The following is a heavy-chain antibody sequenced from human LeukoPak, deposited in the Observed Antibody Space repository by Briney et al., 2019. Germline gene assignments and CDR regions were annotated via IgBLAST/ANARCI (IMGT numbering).Heavy chain of an antibody. CDR3: ARRRGGFGEGEFDY. J-gene: IGHJ4*02. D-gene: IGHD3-10*01. V-gene: IGHV4-4*08. CDR2: SHTGGSI. Sequence: SETLSLTCTVSGVSISGFYWNWIRQPPRKGLEWVGYSHTGGSISSNPSLNSRVAYSMDTSKNQVSLRLNSVTATDTAVYYCARRRGGFGEGEFDYWGQGIPVTVST. CDR1: GVSISGFY.